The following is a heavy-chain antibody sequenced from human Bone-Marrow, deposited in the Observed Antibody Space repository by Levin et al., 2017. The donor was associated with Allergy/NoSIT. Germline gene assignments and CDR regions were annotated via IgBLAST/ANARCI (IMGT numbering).Heavy chain of an antibody. CDR1: GYTFTGYY. CDR2: INPNSGGT. V-gene: IGHV1-2*04. Sequence: ASVKVSCKASGYTFTGYYMHWVRQAPGQGLEWMGWINPNSGGTNYAQKFQGWVTMTRDTSISTAYMELSRLRSDDTAVYYCAREKVATAFDYYYGMDVWGQGTTVTVSS. CDR3: AREKVATAFDYYYGMDV. J-gene: IGHJ6*02. D-gene: IGHD5-12*01.